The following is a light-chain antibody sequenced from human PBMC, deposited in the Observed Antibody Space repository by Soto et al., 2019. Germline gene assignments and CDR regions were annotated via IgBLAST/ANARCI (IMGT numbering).Light chain of an antibody. CDR1: QSISSY. CDR3: QQSYSTPIT. Sequence: SPSSLSASVGDRDTITCRASQSISSYLNWYQQKPGKAPKLLIYAASSLQSGVPSRFSGSGSGTDFTLTISSLQPEDFATYYCQQSYSTPITFGQGTRLEIK. J-gene: IGKJ5*01. CDR2: AAS. V-gene: IGKV1-39*01.